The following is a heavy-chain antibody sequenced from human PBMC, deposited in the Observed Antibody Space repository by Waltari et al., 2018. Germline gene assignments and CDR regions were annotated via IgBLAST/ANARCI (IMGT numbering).Heavy chain of an antibody. V-gene: IGHV1-69*01. J-gene: IGHJ6*03. CDR1: GGTFSNYA. D-gene: IGHD3-16*01. CDR2: ITPIFGTA. CDR3: ARAIFGRGGGGVKYYYYYMDV. Sequence: QVQLVQSGAEVTKAGSSVKVSCKSSGGTFSNYAINWVRQAPGQGLEWMGGITPIFGTATYPQNSQGGLTIPADGSTGTAFMELSSLRSEDTAVYYCARAIFGRGGGGVKYYYYYMDVWGTGTTVTVSS.